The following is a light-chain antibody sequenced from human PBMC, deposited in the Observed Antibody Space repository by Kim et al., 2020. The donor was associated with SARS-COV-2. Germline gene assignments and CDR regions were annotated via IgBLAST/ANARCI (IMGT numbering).Light chain of an antibody. CDR3: LQDYDYPYT. J-gene: IGKJ2*01. CDR1: QGIRND. V-gene: IGKV1-6*01. Sequence: SASVGSRVTITCRANQGIRNDLGWYQQKPGKAPKLLIYAASSLQTGVPSRFSGSGSGTDFTLTISSLQPEDFATYYCLQDYDYPYTFGQGTKLEIK. CDR2: AAS.